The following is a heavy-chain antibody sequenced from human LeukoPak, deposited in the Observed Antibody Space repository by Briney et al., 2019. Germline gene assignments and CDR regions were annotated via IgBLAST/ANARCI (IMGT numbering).Heavy chain of an antibody. CDR3: AKDFYGGSYERCPGDY. J-gene: IGHJ4*02. CDR1: GFTFSSYG. Sequence: GGSLRLSCAASGFTFSSYGMHWVRQAPGEGLEWVAVISYDGSNKYYADSVKGRFTISRDNSKNTLYLQMNSLRAEDTAVYYCAKDFYGGSYERCPGDYWGQGTLVAVSS. V-gene: IGHV3-30*18. D-gene: IGHD1-26*01. CDR2: ISYDGSNK.